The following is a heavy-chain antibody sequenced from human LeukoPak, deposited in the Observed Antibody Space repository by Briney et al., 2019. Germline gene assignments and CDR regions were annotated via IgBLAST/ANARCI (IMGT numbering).Heavy chain of an antibody. D-gene: IGHD3-3*01. J-gene: IGHJ1*01. CDR1: SGSISSYY. V-gene: IGHV4-59*01. CDR2: IYYTGST. Sequence: PSETLSLTCTVSSGSISSYYWSWIRQPPGKGLEWIGYIYYTGSTNYNPSLKSRVTISVDTSKNQFSLKLTSVTAVDTAVYHCARVGITIFGVGPEYFHHWGQGTLVTVSS. CDR3: ARVGITIFGVGPEYFHH.